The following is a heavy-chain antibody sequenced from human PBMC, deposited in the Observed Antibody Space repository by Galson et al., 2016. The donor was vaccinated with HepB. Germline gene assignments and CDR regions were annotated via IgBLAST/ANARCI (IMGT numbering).Heavy chain of an antibody. V-gene: IGHV3-30*03. Sequence: SLRLSCAASGFTFSSYGMNWVRQAPGKGLEWVAVISYDGSKEYYADSAKGRFTISRDNAKSSLYLQMNSLRDEDTAVYYCARALFGSGSYWCMDVWGQGTLVTVSS. J-gene: IGHJ4*02. CDR2: ISYDGSKE. D-gene: IGHD3-10*01. CDR3: ARALFGSGSYWCMDV. CDR1: GFTFSSYG.